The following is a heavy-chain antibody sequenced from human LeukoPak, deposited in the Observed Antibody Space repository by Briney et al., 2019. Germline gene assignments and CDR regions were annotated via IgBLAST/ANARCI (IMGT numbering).Heavy chain of an antibody. CDR3: AREVIGLDY. J-gene: IGHJ4*02. CDR2: ISGSGGST. Sequence: PGGSLRLSCAASGFTFSSYEMNWVRQAPGKGLEWVSVISGSGGSTYYAASVKGRFTISRDNAKNSLYLQMNSLRAEDTAVYYCAREVIGLDYWGQGTLVTVSS. D-gene: IGHD2-21*01. CDR1: GFTFSSYE. V-gene: IGHV3-48*03.